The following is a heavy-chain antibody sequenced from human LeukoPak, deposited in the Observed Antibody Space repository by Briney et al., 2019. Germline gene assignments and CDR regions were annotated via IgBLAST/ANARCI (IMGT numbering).Heavy chain of an antibody. CDR3: ARGPYYDSSGYPDFDL. D-gene: IGHD3-22*01. Sequence: ASVKVSCKASGYTFTSYGIGWVRQAPGQGLEWMGWISAYNGNTNYAQKLQGRVTMTTDTSTSTAYMELRSLRSDDTAVYYCARGPYYDSSGYPDFDLWGRGTLVTVSS. CDR2: ISAYNGNT. V-gene: IGHV1-18*01. CDR1: GYTFTSYG. J-gene: IGHJ2*01.